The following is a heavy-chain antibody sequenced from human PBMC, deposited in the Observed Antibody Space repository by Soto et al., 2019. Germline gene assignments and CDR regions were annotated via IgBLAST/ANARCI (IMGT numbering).Heavy chain of an antibody. J-gene: IGHJ6*02. CDR2: ISAYNGNT. D-gene: IGHD4-17*01. CDR3: AADRRENTYGYYYYGMDV. Sequence: ASVKVSCKASGYTFTSYGISWVRQAPGQGLEWMGWISAYNGNTNYAQKLQGRVTITRDTSTSTAYMELSSLRSEDTAVYYCAADRRENTYGYYYYGMDVWGQGTTVTVSS. V-gene: IGHV1-18*01. CDR1: GYTFTSYG.